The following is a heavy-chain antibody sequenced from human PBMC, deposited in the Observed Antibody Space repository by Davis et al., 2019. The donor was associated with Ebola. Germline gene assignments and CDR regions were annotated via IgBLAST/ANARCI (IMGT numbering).Heavy chain of an antibody. D-gene: IGHD5-18*01. CDR2: IKQDGSEK. Sequence: GESLKISCAASGFTFSSYWMSWVRQAPGKGLEWVANIKQDGSEKYYVDSVKGRFTISRGNAKNSLYLQMNSLRAEDTALYYCAKARTRGYSYGHNWFDPWGQGTLVTVSS. CDR3: AKARTRGYSYGHNWFDP. CDR1: GFTFSSYW. V-gene: IGHV3-7*03. J-gene: IGHJ5*02.